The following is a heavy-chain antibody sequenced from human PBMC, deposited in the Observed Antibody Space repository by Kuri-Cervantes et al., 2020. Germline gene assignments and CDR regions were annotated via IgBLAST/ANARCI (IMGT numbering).Heavy chain of an antibody. CDR3: AKDPRIAAAVEPVW. CDR1: GFIFSSYG. Sequence: GEFLKICCAASGFIFSSYGMNWVRQAPGKGLEWVSSISSSSSYIYYADSVKGRFIISRDNSKNTLYLQMNSLRAEDTVVYYCAKDPRIAAAVEPVWWGQGTLVTVSS. D-gene: IGHD6-13*01. CDR2: ISSSSSYI. J-gene: IGHJ4*02. V-gene: IGHV3-21*01.